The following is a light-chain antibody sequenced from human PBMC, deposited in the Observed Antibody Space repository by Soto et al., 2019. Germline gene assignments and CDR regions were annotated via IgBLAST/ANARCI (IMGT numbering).Light chain of an antibody. CDR2: DVS. CDR1: SSDVGVYNS. J-gene: IGLJ1*01. V-gene: IGLV2-8*01. Sequence: QSALTQPPYASGSPGQSVTISCTGTSSDVGVYNSVSWYQQHPAQAPKLMIYDVSKRPSGVPDRFSGSKSGNTASLTVSGLQAEDEADYYCSSYADTHIVFGTGTKVTVL. CDR3: SSYADTHIV.